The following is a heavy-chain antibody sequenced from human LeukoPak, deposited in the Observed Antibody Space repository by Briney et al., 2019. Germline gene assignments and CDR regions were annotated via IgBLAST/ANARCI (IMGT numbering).Heavy chain of an antibody. CDR1: GGSISSYY. CDR2: MYFGGRT. CDR3: ARIPGDRPDD. J-gene: IGHJ4*02. V-gene: IGHV4-59*01. D-gene: IGHD7-27*01. Sequence: SETLSLTCTVSGGSISSYYWTWIRQPPGKGLEWIGYMYFGGRTNYNPSLKSRATISIDTSKKQFSLKLKFVTAADTAVYYCARIPGDRPDDWGQGTLVTVS.